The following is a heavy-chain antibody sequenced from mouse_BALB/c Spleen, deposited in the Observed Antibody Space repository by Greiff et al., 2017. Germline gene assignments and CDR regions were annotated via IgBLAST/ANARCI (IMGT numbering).Heavy chain of an antibody. Sequence: ESGPSLVKPSQTLSLTCSVTGDSITSCYWNWVRKFPGNKLEYMGYISYSGSTYYNPSLKSRISITRDTSKNQYYLQLNSVTTEDTATYYCESMITTRAWFAYWGQGTLVTVSA. J-gene: IGHJ3*01. D-gene: IGHD2-4*01. CDR3: ESMITTRAWFAY. V-gene: IGHV3-8*02. CDR2: ISYSGST. CDR1: GDSITSCY.